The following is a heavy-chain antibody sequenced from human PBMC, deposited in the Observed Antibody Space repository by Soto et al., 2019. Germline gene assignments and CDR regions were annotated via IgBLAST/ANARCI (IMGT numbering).Heavy chain of an antibody. CDR2: ISYDGSNK. J-gene: IGHJ3*02. V-gene: IGHV3-30-3*01. CDR1: VFPFSSYS. Sequence: PGVSLSLSCSASVFPFSSYSMHWVRQAPGKGLEWVAVISYDGSNKYYADSVKGRFTISRDNSKNTLYLQMNSLRAEDTAVYYCASRINCGPICRLNELAFDIWGQGTMVTVSS. D-gene: IGHD1-20*01. CDR3: ASRINCGPICRLNELAFDI.